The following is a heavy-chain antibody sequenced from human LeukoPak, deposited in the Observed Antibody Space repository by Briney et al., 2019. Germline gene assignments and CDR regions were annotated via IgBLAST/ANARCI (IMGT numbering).Heavy chain of an antibody. Sequence: SETLSLTCAVYGGSFSGYYWSWIRQPSGKGLEWIGEINHSGSTNYNPSLKSRVTISVDTSKNQFSLKLSSVTAADTAVYYCPSGPIWFGELSAGMDVWGKGTTVTVSS. J-gene: IGHJ6*04. D-gene: IGHD3-10*01. CDR1: GGSFSGYY. CDR3: PSGPIWFGELSAGMDV. CDR2: INHSGST. V-gene: IGHV4-34*01.